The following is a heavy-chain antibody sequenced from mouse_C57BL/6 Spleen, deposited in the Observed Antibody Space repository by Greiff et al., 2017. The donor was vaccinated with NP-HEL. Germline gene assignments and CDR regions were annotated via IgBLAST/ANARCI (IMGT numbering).Heavy chain of an antibody. Sequence: VQLQQPGAELVKPGASVKMSCKASGYTFTSYWITWVKQRPGQGLEWIGDIYPGSGSTNYNEKFKSKATLTVDTSSSTAYMQLSSLTSEDSAVYYCARRLVAEDYYAMDYWGQGTSVTVSS. V-gene: IGHV1-55*01. CDR1: GYTFTSYW. J-gene: IGHJ4*01. D-gene: IGHD1-1*01. CDR3: ARRLVAEDYYAMDY. CDR2: IYPGSGST.